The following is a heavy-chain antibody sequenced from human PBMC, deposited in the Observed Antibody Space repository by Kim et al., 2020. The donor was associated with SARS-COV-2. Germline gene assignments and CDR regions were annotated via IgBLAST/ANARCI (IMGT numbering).Heavy chain of an antibody. CDR1: GYTFTSYY. D-gene: IGHD3-22*01. CDR2: INPSGGST. V-gene: IGHV1-46*01. CDR3: ARADYYDSSGYDTVHYFDY. Sequence: ASVKVSCKASGYTFTSYYMHWVRQAPGQGLEWMGIINPSGGSTSYAQKLQGRVTMTRDTSTSTVYMELSSLRSEDTAVYYCARADYYDSSGYDTVHYFDYWGQGTLVTVSS. J-gene: IGHJ4*02.